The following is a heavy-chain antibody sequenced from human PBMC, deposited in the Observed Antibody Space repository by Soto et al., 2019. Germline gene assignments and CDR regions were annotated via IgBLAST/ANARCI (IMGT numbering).Heavy chain of an antibody. D-gene: IGHD1-20*01. CDR1: GGYISSYY. J-gene: IGHJ6*02. V-gene: IGHV4-59*01. CDR3: ARYKSNYYYAMDV. CDR2: IYYSGIT. Sequence: QVQLQESGPGLVKPSETLSLTCTVSGGYISSYYWSWIRQPPGKGLEWIGYIYYSGITNYNPSLKSRVTISVDTSKNQFSLKLSSVTAADTAVYYCARYKSNYYYAMDVWGQGTTVTDSS.